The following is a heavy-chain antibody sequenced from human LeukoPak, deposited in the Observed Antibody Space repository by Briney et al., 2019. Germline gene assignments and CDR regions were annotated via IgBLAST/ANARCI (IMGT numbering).Heavy chain of an antibody. V-gene: IGHV1-46*01. CDR3: ARDRDSSGYYYMLFDY. J-gene: IGHJ4*02. CDR2: INPSGGST. D-gene: IGHD3-22*01. Sequence: RRASVKVSCKASGYTFTSYYMHWVRQAPGQGLEWMGIINPSGGSTSYAQKFQGRVTMTRDMSTSTVYMELSSLRSEDTAVYYCARDRDSSGYYYMLFDYWGQGTLVTVSS. CDR1: GYTFTSYY.